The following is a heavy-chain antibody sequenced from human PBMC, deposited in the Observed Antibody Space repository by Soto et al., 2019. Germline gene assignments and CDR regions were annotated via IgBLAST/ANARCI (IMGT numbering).Heavy chain of an antibody. CDR3: ATYCSSSNYSLAMDV. D-gene: IGHD6-6*01. CDR1: GFTFSNYA. V-gene: IGHV3-30*03. CDR2: TSFDGSAE. Sequence: GGSLRLSCAASGFTFSNYAMNWVRQAPGEGLEWVALTSFDGSAEHYADSVRGRFTIFRDNSNNTLFLQMSSLRGDDTARYHCATYCSSSNYSLAMDVWGQGTTVTVSS. J-gene: IGHJ6*02.